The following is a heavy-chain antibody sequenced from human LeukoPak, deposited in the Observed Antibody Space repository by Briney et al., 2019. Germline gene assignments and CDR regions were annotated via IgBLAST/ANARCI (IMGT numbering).Heavy chain of an antibody. CDR2: INWNGGST. CDR3: ARAWELLRLFDALDI. D-gene: IGHD1-26*01. Sequence: GGSLRLSCAAYGFTFDDYGMSWVRQAPGKGLEWVSGINWNGGSTGYADSVKGRFTISRDNAKNSLYLQMNSLRAEDTALYYCARAWELLRLFDALDIWGQGTMVTVSS. J-gene: IGHJ3*02. V-gene: IGHV3-20*04. CDR1: GFTFDDYG.